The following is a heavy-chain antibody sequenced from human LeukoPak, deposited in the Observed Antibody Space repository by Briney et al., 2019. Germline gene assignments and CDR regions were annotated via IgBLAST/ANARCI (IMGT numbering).Heavy chain of an antibody. CDR1: GDSVSSNSAA. D-gene: IGHD3-3*01. CDR2: TYFRSKWYN. CDR3: AAGYYDWFDP. J-gene: IGHJ5*02. V-gene: IGHV6-1*01. Sequence: SQTLSLTCAISGDSVSSNSAAWNWIRQSPSRGLEWLGRTYFRSKWYNDYAISVRSRITINPDTSKNQFSLQLDSVTPEDTAVYYCAAGYYDWFDPWGQGTLVTVSS.